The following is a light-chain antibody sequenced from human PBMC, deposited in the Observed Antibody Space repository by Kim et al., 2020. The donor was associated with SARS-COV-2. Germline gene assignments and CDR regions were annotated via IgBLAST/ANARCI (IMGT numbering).Light chain of an antibody. J-gene: IGKJ4*01. CDR1: QSFSSSY. CDR2: GAS. Sequence: PGERAPLSCRASQSFSSSYLAWYQQKPGQAPRLLIYGASSRATGIPDRFSGSGSGTDFTLTISRLEPEDFAVYYCQQYGSSPLLTFGGGTKVDIK. CDR3: QQYGSSPLLT. V-gene: IGKV3-20*01.